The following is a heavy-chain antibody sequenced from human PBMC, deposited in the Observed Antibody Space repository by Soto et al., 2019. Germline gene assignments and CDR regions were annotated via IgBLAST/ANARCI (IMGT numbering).Heavy chain of an antibody. CDR1: GFTFSSYG. D-gene: IGHD3-3*01. J-gene: IGHJ6*02. V-gene: IGHV3-30*18. CDR3: AKDITIFGVVIMIYYGMDV. CDR2: ISYDGSNK. Sequence: QVQLVESGGGVVQPGRSLRLSCAASGFTFSSYGMHWVRQAPGKGLEWVAVISYDGSNKYYADSVKCRFTISRDNSKNTLYLKMNSLRAEDRAVYYCAKDITIFGVVIMIYYGMDVWGQGTTVTVSS.